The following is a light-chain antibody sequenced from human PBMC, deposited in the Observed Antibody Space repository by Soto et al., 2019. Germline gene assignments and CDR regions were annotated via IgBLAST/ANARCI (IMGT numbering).Light chain of an antibody. CDR2: GAS. CDR3: QQYGSSPT. CDR1: QSVSSSY. Sequence: EIVLTQSPGTLSLSPGERATLSCGASQSVSSSYLAWYQQKPGQAPRLLIYGASSRATGTPDRFSGSGSGTDFTLTISRLEPEDFAVYYCQQYGSSPTFGQGTKVDIK. J-gene: IGKJ1*01. V-gene: IGKV3-20*01.